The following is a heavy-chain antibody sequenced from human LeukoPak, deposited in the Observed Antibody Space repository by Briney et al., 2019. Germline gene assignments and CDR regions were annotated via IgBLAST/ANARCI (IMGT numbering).Heavy chain of an antibody. CDR2: INSDGSTT. Sequence: GGSLRLSCAASGFTFSSYAMQWVRQAPGKGLVWVSRINSDGSTTTYADSVKGRFTISRDNAKNTLYLQMNSLRAEDTAMYYCARDGPSVGATIDYWGQGTLVTVSS. V-gene: IGHV3-74*01. J-gene: IGHJ4*02. D-gene: IGHD1-26*01. CDR1: GFTFSSYA. CDR3: ARDGPSVGATIDY.